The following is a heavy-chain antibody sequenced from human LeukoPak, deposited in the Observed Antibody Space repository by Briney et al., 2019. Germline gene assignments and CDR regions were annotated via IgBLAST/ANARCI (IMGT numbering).Heavy chain of an antibody. Sequence: GGSRRLSWAASGFTFSSYAMSWVRKAPGKGLQWVSTITGSGDNTYYADSVKGRFSISRDNSKNTLYLQMSSLRVEDTAVYYCAKDALGGDFDYWGQGTLVTVSS. V-gene: IGHV3-23*01. CDR3: AKDALGGDFDY. CDR2: ITGSGDNT. J-gene: IGHJ4*02. CDR1: GFTFSSYA.